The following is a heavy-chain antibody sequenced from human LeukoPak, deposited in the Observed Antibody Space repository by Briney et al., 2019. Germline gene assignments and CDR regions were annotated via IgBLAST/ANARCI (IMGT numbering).Heavy chain of an antibody. J-gene: IGHJ5*02. CDR2: INAGNGNT. CDR1: GYTFTTYA. V-gene: IGHV1-3*01. CDR3: ARSSLIYYYDSSDYYSNWFDP. Sequence: ASVKVSCKASGYTFTTYAMHWVRQAPGQRLEWMGWINAGNGNTKYSQKFQGRVTITRDTSATAAYMELSSLRSEDTAVYYCARSSLIYYYDSSDYYSNWFDPCGQGTLVTVSS. D-gene: IGHD3-22*01.